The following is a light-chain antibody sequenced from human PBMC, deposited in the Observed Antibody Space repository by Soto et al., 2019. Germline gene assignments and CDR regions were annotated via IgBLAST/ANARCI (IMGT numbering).Light chain of an antibody. Sequence: EILLTQSPATLSLSPGERAXLSCRASQSVSSYLAWYQQKPGQAPRLLIYDASNRATGIPARFSGSGSGTDFTLTISSLEPEDFAVYYCQQRSNWPRTFGQGTKVDIK. CDR2: DAS. J-gene: IGKJ1*01. CDR3: QQRSNWPRT. V-gene: IGKV3-11*01. CDR1: QSVSSY.